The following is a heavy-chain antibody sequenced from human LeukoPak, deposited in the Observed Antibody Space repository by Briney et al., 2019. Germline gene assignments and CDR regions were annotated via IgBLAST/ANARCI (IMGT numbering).Heavy chain of an antibody. V-gene: IGHV4-59*11. Sequence: SETLSLTCTVSSGSISSHYWSWIRQPPGKGLEWIGYIYYSGSTNYNPSLKSRVTISVDTSKNQFSLKLSSVTAADTAVYYCARDQGAYWGQGTLVTVS. CDR1: SGSISSHY. CDR2: IYYSGST. CDR3: ARDQGAY. J-gene: IGHJ4*02. D-gene: IGHD1-26*01.